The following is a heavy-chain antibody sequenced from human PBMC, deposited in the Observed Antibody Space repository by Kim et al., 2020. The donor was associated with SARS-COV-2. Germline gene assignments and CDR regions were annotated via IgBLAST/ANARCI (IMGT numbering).Heavy chain of an antibody. J-gene: IGHJ1*01. V-gene: IGHV1-69*13. Sequence: SVKVSCKASGGTFSSYAISWVRQAPGQGLEWMGGIIPIFGTANYAQKFQGRVTITADESTSTAYMELSSLRSEDTAVYYCARDHDYYDSSGYCYGWGYFQHWGQGTLVTVSS. CDR3: ARDHDYYDSSGYCYGWGYFQH. CDR1: GGTFSSYA. D-gene: IGHD3-22*01. CDR2: IIPIFGTA.